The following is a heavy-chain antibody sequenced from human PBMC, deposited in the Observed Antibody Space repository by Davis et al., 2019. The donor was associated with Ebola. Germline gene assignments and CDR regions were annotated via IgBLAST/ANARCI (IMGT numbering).Heavy chain of an antibody. J-gene: IGHJ4*02. CDR1: GFTFSSYG. V-gene: IGHV3-30*03. CDR2: ISYDGSNK. CDR3: ARGGHFDWLLQNDY. Sequence: GESLKISCAASGFTFSSYGMHWVRQAPGKGLEWVAVISYDGSNKYYADSVKGRFTISRDNSKNTLYLQMNSLRAEDTAVYYCARGGHFDWLLQNDYWGQGTLVTVSS. D-gene: IGHD3-9*01.